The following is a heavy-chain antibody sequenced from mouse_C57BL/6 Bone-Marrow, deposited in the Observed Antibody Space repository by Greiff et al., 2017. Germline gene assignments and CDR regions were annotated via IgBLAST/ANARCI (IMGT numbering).Heavy chain of an antibody. CDR1: GFNFKDDY. D-gene: IGHD2-3*01. Sequence: VQLKQSGAELVRPGASVKLSCTASGFNFKDDYIHWVKQRPEQGLEWIGWIDPEIGDTDYAAKFQGKATITSNTSSNTAYLQLSILTSEDTAVYYCSSFDGDYFDFWGQGTPLTVAS. J-gene: IGHJ2*01. CDR2: IDPEIGDT. V-gene: IGHV14-4*01. CDR3: SSFDGDYFDF.